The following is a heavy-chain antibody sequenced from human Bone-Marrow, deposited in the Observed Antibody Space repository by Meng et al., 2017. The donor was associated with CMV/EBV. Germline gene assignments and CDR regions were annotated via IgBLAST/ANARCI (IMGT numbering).Heavy chain of an antibody. Sequence: ASVKVSCKASGYTFTSYGISWVRQAPGQGLEWMGWISAYNGNTNYAQKLQGRVTMTTDTSTSTAYMELRSLRSDDTAVYYCARDRTDCSSTSCYTDGMDVWAQGTTVTVSS. J-gene: IGHJ6*02. CDR1: GYTFTSYG. CDR3: ARDRTDCSSTSCYTDGMDV. V-gene: IGHV1-18*01. D-gene: IGHD2-2*02. CDR2: ISAYNGNT.